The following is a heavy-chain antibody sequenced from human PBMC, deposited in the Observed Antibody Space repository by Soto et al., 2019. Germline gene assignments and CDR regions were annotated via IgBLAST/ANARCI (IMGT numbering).Heavy chain of an antibody. D-gene: IGHD6-13*01. CDR3: ARERPDGSRLDP. CDR2: IYYSGST. V-gene: IGHV4-30-4*08. J-gene: IGHJ5*02. Sequence: PSQTLSLTRSVSDGTIIGYCGSWIRQPQGKGLEWIGYIYYSGSTYYNPSLKSRVTISVDTSKNQFSLKLSSVTAADTAVYYCARERPDGSRLDPWGQGPLVTVSS. CDR1: DGTIIGYC.